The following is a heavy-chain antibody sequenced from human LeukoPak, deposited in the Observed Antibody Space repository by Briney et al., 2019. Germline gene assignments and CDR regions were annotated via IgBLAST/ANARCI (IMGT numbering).Heavy chain of an antibody. J-gene: IGHJ4*02. V-gene: IGHV4-59*01. CDR2: IYYSGST. Sequence: PSETLSLTCTVSGGSISSYYWSWIRQPPGKGLEWIGYIYYSGSTNYNPSLKSRLTISVDTSKNQFSLKLSSVTAADTAVYYCARVVYYSGSYLHDYWGQGTLVTVSS. CDR3: ARVVYYSGSYLHDY. D-gene: IGHD1-26*01. CDR1: GGSISSYY.